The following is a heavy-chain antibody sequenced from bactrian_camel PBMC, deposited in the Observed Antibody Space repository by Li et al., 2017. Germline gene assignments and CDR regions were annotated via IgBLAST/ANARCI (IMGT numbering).Heavy chain of an antibody. CDR2: IDSDGST. Sequence: HVQLVESGGGSVQAGGSLRLSCVPSEYTYTSFCWAWIRQAPGSEREAVAGIDSDGSTIYADAVTGRFTISEDNAKNTLVLQMNSLKPDDTAMYYCAAYPCTRSEKGWVPSGQGYSGQGTQVTVS. CDR1: EYTYTSFC. D-gene: IGHD5*01. J-gene: IGHJ6*01. V-gene: IGHV3S26*01. CDR3: AAYPCTRSEKGWVPSGQGY.